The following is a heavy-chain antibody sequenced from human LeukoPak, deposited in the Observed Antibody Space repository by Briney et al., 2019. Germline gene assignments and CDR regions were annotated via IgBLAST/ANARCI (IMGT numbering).Heavy chain of an antibody. Sequence: GGSLRLSCAASGFTFSSYAMHWVRQAPGKGLEWVAVISYDGSNKYYADSVKGRFTISRDNAKKSLYLQMNSLRAEDTAVYYCARLCIVGTKSAFDIWGQGTMVTVSS. CDR2: ISYDGSNK. CDR1: GFTFSSYA. CDR3: ARLCIVGTKSAFDI. D-gene: IGHD1-26*01. J-gene: IGHJ3*02. V-gene: IGHV3-30*04.